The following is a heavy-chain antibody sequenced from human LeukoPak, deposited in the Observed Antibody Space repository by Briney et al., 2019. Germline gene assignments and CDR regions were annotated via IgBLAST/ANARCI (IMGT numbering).Heavy chain of an antibody. CDR2: IYHTGGA. CDR1: GGSVSSGDYY. D-gene: IGHD3-16*02. V-gene: IGHV4-31*03. Sequence: SETLSLTCTVSGGSVSSGDYYWNWIRQHPGKGLEWIGYIYHTGGAYYYPSLKSRVTISVDTSKKQFSLRLRSVTAADTAMYYCARWSFRLAAGYTGGAFDIWGPGTMGTVSS. J-gene: IGHJ3*02. CDR3: ARWSFRLAAGYTGGAFDI.